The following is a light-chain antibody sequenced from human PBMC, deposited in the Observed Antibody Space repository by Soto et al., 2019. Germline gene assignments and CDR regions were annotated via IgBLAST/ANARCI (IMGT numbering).Light chain of an antibody. CDR3: QQGNNWPLIS. CDR1: QSVGIY. Sequence: EIVLAQSPATLSLSPGERATISCRASQSVGIYLAWYQQKPGQAPRLLIYDASNRATDIPAKFSASGSGTDFSLTISSLEPEDFAIYYYQQGNNWPLISFGQGTRLEIK. V-gene: IGKV3-11*01. CDR2: DAS. J-gene: IGKJ5*01.